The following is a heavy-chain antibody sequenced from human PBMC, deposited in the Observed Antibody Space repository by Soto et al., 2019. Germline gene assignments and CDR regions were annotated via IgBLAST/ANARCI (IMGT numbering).Heavy chain of an antibody. CDR2: ISGSGGST. D-gene: IGHD3-22*01. CDR3: AKDLSPYYYDNSGSLRTYYYYAMDV. J-gene: IGHJ6*02. Sequence: GGSLRLSCAASGFTFSSYAMSWVRQAPGKGLEWASAISGSGGSTYYADSVKGRFTISRDNSKNTLYLQMNSLREEDTALYYCAKDLSPYYYDNSGSLRTYYYYAMDVWGQGTTVTVSS. V-gene: IGHV3-23*01. CDR1: GFTFSSYA.